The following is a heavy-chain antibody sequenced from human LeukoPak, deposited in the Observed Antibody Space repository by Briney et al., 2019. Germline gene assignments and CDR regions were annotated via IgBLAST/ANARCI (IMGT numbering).Heavy chain of an antibody. D-gene: IGHD3-22*01. CDR3: AKGRITMIVVAPDY. Sequence: PGGSLRLSCAASGFTFSSYGMHWVRQAPGKGLEWVAFIRYDGSNKYYADSVKGRFTISRDNSKNTLYLQMNSLRAEDTAVYYCAKGRITMIVVAPDYWGQGTLVTVSS. V-gene: IGHV3-30*02. CDR1: GFTFSSYG. J-gene: IGHJ4*02. CDR2: IRYDGSNK.